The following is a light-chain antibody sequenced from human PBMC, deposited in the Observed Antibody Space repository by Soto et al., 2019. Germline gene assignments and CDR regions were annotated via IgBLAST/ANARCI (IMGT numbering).Light chain of an antibody. Sequence: EIQMTKSPATLSASPGERATLSCRASQSVSSYLAWHQQKPGQTPRLLIYGASSRATGIPDRCSGSGSGTDFTLTSSRLQPEDFAVYYCQQYSNSPRTFGQGTKVDI. CDR2: GAS. CDR3: QQYSNSPRT. J-gene: IGKJ1*01. CDR1: QSVSSY. V-gene: IGKV3-20*01.